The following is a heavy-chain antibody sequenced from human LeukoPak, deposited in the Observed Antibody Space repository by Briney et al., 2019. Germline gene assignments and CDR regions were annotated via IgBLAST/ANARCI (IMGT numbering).Heavy chain of an antibody. CDR1: GGTFSSYA. Sequence: GASVKVSCKASGGTFSSYAISWVRQAPGQGLEWMGGIIPISGTANYAQKFQGRVTITADESTSTAYMELSSLRSEDTAVYYCARSVGAKFDYWGQGTLVTVSS. D-gene: IGHD1-26*01. CDR3: ARSVGAKFDY. CDR2: IIPISGTA. J-gene: IGHJ4*02. V-gene: IGHV1-69*13.